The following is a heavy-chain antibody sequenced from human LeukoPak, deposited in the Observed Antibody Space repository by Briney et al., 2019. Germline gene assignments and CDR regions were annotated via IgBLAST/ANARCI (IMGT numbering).Heavy chain of an antibody. CDR3: ARDIIRSDGYNYDS. CDR2: VSDDGST. CDR1: GGSVSSGSYH. Sequence: SGTLSLTCTVSGGSVSSGSYHWCWMRQPPGKGLEYIGYVSDDGSTNYNPSLKSRVTISVDTSKNQFSLKLTSVTAADTAVYYCARDIIRSDGYNYDSWGQGSLVTVSS. V-gene: IGHV4-61*01. J-gene: IGHJ5*01. D-gene: IGHD5-24*01.